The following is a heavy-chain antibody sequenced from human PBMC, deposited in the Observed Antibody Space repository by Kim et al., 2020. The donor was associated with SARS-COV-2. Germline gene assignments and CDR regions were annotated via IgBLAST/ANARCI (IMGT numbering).Heavy chain of an antibody. J-gene: IGHJ4*02. CDR2: FDPQYGET. D-gene: IGHD1-1*01. CDR3: ATESFSGIVIYALYH. CDR1: GYTLTELS. V-gene: IGHV1-24*01. Sequence: ASVKVSCKVSGYTLTELSMHWVRQTPGKGLEWIGNFDPQYGETVYAQKFQGRVTMTEDTSTDTAYLELSSLRSDDTAVYYCATESFSGIVIYALYHWGQGTLVTVST.